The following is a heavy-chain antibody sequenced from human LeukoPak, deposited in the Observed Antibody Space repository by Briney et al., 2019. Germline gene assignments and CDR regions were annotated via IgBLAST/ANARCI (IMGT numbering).Heavy chain of an antibody. CDR2: ISGSGGST. D-gene: IGHD1-26*01. V-gene: IGHV3-23*01. J-gene: IGHJ4*02. CDR3: AKGYSGSYTYYFDY. CDR1: GFAFSSYA. Sequence: PVRSLRLSCAASGFAFSSYAMSWVRQAPGKGLEWVSAISGSGGSTYYADSVKGRFTISRDNSKNTLYLQMNSLRAEDTAVYYCAKGYSGSYTYYFDYWGQGTLVSASS.